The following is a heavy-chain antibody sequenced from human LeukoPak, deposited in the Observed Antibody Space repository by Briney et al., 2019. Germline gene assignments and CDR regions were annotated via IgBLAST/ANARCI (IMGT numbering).Heavy chain of an antibody. Sequence: ASVKVSCKASGYTFTGYYIQWVRQAPGQGLEWVGWINPKSGGTNSPQNFQGRVTMTRDTSISTAYMELSRLRSDNTAVYYCARDREGYYDILTGYYGVGAFDIWGQGTMVTVSS. CDR2: INPKSGGT. CDR3: ARDREGYYDILTGYYGVGAFDI. J-gene: IGHJ3*02. CDR1: GYTFTGYY. V-gene: IGHV1-2*02. D-gene: IGHD3-9*01.